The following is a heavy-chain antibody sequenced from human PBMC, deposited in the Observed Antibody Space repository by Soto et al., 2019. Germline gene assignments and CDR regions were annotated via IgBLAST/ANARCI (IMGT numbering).Heavy chain of an antibody. D-gene: IGHD4-17*01. Sequence: QVQLVESGGGVVQPGRSLRLSCAASGFTFSSYAMHWVRQAPGKGLEWVAVISYDGSNKYYADSVKGRFTISRDNSKNTLYLQMNSLRAEDTAVYYWARDRNGDSNFDYWGQGTLVTVSS. V-gene: IGHV3-30-3*01. CDR2: ISYDGSNK. CDR1: GFTFSSYA. CDR3: ARDRNGDSNFDY. J-gene: IGHJ4*02.